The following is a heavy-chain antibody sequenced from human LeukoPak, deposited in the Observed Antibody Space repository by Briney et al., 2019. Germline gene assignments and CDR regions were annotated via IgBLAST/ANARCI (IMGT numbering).Heavy chain of an antibody. CDR3: ARDRNYDFWSGTTRDAFDI. V-gene: IGHV3-21*01. Sequence: GGSLRLSCAASGFTFSSYIMNWVRQAPGKGLEWVSSISSSSSYIYYADSVKGRFTISRDNAKNSLYLQMNSLRAEDTAVYYCARDRNYDFWSGTTRDAFDIWGQGTMVTVSS. CDR1: GFTFSSYI. J-gene: IGHJ3*02. D-gene: IGHD3-3*01. CDR2: ISSSSSYI.